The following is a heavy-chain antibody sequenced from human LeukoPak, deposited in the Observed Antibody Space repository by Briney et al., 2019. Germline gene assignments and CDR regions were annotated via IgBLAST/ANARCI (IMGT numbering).Heavy chain of an antibody. Sequence: ASVKVSCKASGYTFTSYYMYWVRQAPAQGLEWMGWINPSGGSTSYAQKFQGRVTMTRDMSTSTVYMELSSLRSEDTAVYYCARGRYCSGGSCYNYYYYYYMDVWGKGTTVTVSS. CDR1: GYTFTSYY. CDR2: INPSGGST. J-gene: IGHJ6*03. V-gene: IGHV1-46*01. D-gene: IGHD2-15*01. CDR3: ARGRYCSGGSCYNYYYYYYMDV.